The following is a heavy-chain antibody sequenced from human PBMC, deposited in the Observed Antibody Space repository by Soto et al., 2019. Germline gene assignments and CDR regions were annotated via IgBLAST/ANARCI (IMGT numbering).Heavy chain of an antibody. CDR1: GGSISSGGYS. Sequence: QLQLQEPGSGLVKPSQTLSLTCAVSGGSISSGGYSWSWIRQPPGKGLEWIGYIYHSGSTYYTPSLKSRVTIPVDRSKNHFSLTLSSVTAADTAVYYCARVPGPWGQGTLVTVSS. V-gene: IGHV4-30-2*01. CDR2: IYHSGST. J-gene: IGHJ5*02. CDR3: ARVPGP.